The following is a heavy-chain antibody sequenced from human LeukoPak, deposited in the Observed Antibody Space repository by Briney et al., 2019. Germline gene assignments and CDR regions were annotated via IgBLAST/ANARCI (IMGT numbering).Heavy chain of an antibody. J-gene: IGHJ4*02. V-gene: IGHV3-72*01. CDR2: ARNKANKYTT. CDR1: GFTFSDHY. CDR3: VRVLRVGTTYFDN. D-gene: IGHD1-14*01. Sequence: GGSLRLSCAASGFTFSDHYMDWVRQAPGKGLEWVGRARNKANKYTTDYAASVKGRVTLSRDDSQNSVFLQMNSLKTEDTALYYCVRVLRVGTTYFDNWGQGILVTVSS.